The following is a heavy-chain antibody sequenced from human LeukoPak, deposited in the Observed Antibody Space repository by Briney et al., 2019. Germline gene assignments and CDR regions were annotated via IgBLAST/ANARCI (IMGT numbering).Heavy chain of an antibody. CDR2: IRYDGSNK. D-gene: IGHD2-15*01. Sequence: PGGSLSLSCAASGLTFSSYGMHWVRGAPGKGVGWVAFIRYDGSNKYYADSVKGRFTISRDNSKNTLYLQMNSLRAEDTAVSYCAKDQDVGVVAATQIDYWGQGPLVTVSS. V-gene: IGHV3-30*02. J-gene: IGHJ4*02. CDR1: GLTFSSYG. CDR3: AKDQDVGVVAATQIDY.